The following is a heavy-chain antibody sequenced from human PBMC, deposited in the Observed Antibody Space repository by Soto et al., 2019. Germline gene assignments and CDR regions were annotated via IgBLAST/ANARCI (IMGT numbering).Heavy chain of an antibody. CDR2: ISGSGGST. J-gene: IGHJ4*02. V-gene: IGHV3-23*01. CDR3: AKDTNKDYDILTGYSPFDY. Sequence: EVQLLESGGGLVQPGGSLRLSCAASGFTFSSYAMSWVRQAPGKGLEWVSAISGSGGSTYYADSVKGRFTISRDNSKNTLYLQMNSLRDEDTAVYYCAKDTNKDYDILTGYSPFDYWGQGTLVTVSS. D-gene: IGHD3-9*01. CDR1: GFTFSSYA.